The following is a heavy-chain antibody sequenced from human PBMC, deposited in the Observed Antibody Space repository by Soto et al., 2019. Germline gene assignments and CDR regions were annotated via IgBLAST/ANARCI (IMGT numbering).Heavy chain of an antibody. CDR3: ARDCSSTSCSVWHY. V-gene: IGHV3-23*01. J-gene: IGHJ4*02. CDR1: GFSLSNYA. D-gene: IGHD2-2*01. Sequence: EVHLLESGGDLVQPGGSLRLSCAASGFSLSNYAMTWVRQAPGKGLEWVSGITGSGDKTYYADSVKGRFIISRDNSKNTLYLQMNSLRAEDTALYYCARDCSSTSCSVWHYWGQGTLVTVSS. CDR2: ITGSGDKT.